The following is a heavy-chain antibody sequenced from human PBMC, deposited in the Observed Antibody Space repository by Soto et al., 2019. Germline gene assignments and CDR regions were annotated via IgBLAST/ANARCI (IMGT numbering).Heavy chain of an antibody. V-gene: IGHV3-23*01. CDR2: ISGSGGST. CDR3: AKDTQQWLVGAFDY. D-gene: IGHD6-19*01. Sequence: WGSLRLSCAASGFTFSSYAMSWVRQAPGKGLEWVSAISGSGGSTYYADSVKGRFTISRDNSKNTLYLQMNSLRAEDTAVYYYAKDTQQWLVGAFDYWGQGTLVTVSS. J-gene: IGHJ4*02. CDR1: GFTFSSYA.